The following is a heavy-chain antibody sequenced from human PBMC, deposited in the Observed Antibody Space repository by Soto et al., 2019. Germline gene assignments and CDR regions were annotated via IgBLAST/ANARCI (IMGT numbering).Heavy chain of an antibody. CDR3: ARDPSEGRVGNWFES. CDR1: GFTFSRYG. V-gene: IGHV3-21*01. J-gene: IGHJ5*01. Sequence: EVQLVESGGGLVKPGGSLRLSCAASGFTFSRYGMNWVRQAPGKGLEWVSSISSSTSYVYYADSVKGRFSVSRDNAKKILYLKMYALRTEDTAVYYCARDPSEGRVGNWFESWGQGTLVTVSS. D-gene: IGHD2-2*01. CDR2: ISSSTSYV.